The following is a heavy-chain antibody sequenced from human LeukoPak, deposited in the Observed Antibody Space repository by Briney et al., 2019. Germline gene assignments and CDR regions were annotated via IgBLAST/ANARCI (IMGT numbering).Heavy chain of an antibody. CDR1: GGSISSYY. Sequence: PSETLSLTCTVSGGSISSYYWSWIRQPPGKGLEWIGYIYYSGSTNYSPSLKSRVTISVDTSKNQFSLKLSSATAADTAVYYRARVSEAYYNFWSGSYHQYYYYYMDVWGKGTTVTVSS. D-gene: IGHD3-3*01. J-gene: IGHJ6*03. CDR3: ARVSEAYYNFWSGSYHQYYYYYMDV. V-gene: IGHV4-59*01. CDR2: IYYSGST.